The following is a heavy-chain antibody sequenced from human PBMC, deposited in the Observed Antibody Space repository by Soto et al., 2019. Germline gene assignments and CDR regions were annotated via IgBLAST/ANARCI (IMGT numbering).Heavy chain of an antibody. CDR3: ARGGDGYTEYYFDY. V-gene: IGHV4-30-2*01. J-gene: IGHJ4*02. D-gene: IGHD5-12*01. CDR2: IYHSGST. CDR1: GGSISSGGYS. Sequence: QLQLQESGSGLVKPSQTLSLTCAVSGGSISSGGYSWSWIRQPPGKGLEWIGYIYHSGSTYYNPSLKGRVTKTVDRSKNQFSLKLSSVTAADTAVYYCARGGDGYTEYYFDYWGQGTLVTVSS.